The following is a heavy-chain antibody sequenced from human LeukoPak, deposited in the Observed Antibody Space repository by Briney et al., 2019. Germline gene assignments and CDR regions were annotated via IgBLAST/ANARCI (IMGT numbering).Heavy chain of an antibody. CDR3: ATSESGRSWDWFAP. Sequence: SVKVSRKASGGSFRTYPISWVRQAPGQGLEWMGGLTQFFRRTNYTQKFQDRLTITTDESSSTAYMELSDLRSDDTAIYYCATSESGRSWDWFAPWGQGTLVTVSS. CDR1: GGSFRTYP. D-gene: IGHD3-10*01. V-gene: IGHV1-69*05. CDR2: LTQFFRRT. J-gene: IGHJ5*02.